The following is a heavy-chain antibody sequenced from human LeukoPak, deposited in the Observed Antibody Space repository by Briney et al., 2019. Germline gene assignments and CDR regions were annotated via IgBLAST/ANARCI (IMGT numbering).Heavy chain of an antibody. V-gene: IGHV3-33*01. D-gene: IGHD7-27*01. CDR3: AREDTPISGVFEY. Sequence: GGSLRLSCAASGFTFSSYGMHWVRQAPGKGLEWVAVIWYDGSNKYYGDSVKGRFTISRDNAESSVYLQMNSLRAEDTAVYYCAREDTPISGVFEYWGQGTLVTVSS. J-gene: IGHJ4*02. CDR2: IWYDGSNK. CDR1: GFTFSSYG.